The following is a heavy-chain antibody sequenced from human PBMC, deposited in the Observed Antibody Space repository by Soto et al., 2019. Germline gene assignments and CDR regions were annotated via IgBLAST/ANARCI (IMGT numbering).Heavy chain of an antibody. CDR3: ARDPEKYSGSDLGIDY. J-gene: IGHJ4*02. CDR2: ISSSGKTI. CDR1: GFTFTNYE. Sequence: PGGSLRLSCAASGFTFTNYEMNWVRQAPGKGLEWISYISSSGKTISYADSVKSRFTISRDNARNSLYLQMNSLRAEDTAVYYCARDPEKYSGSDLGIDYWGQGTLVTVSS. D-gene: IGHD5-12*01. V-gene: IGHV3-48*03.